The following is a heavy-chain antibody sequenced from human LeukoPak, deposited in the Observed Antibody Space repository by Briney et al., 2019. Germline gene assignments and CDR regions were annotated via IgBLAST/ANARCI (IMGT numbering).Heavy chain of an antibody. J-gene: IGHJ4*02. Sequence: SETLSLTCTVSSDFFSSVTDYWAWIRQPPGKGLEWIASGDYSGGTYYNPSLENRVAISADMSKNQISLKLSSVTTADTALYYCARERGEEYSSGWYKTNFFDTWGQGTLVTVSS. CDR2: GDYSGGT. V-gene: IGHV4-39*07. CDR1: SDFFSSVTDY. D-gene: IGHD6-19*01. CDR3: ARERGEEYSSGWYKTNFFDT.